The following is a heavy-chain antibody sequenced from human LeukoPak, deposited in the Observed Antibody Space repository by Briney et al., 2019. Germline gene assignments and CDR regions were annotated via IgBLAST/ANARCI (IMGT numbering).Heavy chain of an antibody. CDR1: GGSISSGGYY. Sequence: PSQTLSLTCTVSGGSISSGGYYWSWIRQPPGKGLEWIGYIYHSGSTYYNPSLKSRVTISVDRSKNQFSLKLSSVTAADTAVYYCARSKQLVEGNWFDPWGQGTLVTVSS. CDR2: IYHSGST. D-gene: IGHD6-13*01. V-gene: IGHV4-30-2*01. CDR3: ARSKQLVEGNWFDP. J-gene: IGHJ5*02.